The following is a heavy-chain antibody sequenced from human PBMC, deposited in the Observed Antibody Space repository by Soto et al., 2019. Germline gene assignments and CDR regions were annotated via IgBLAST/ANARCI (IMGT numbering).Heavy chain of an antibody. J-gene: IGHJ6*02. CDR3: ARNGPCARDV. CDR2: MYHSEGT. Sequence: QVQLQESGPGLVKPSETLSLTCAVSGGSISSNWWSWVRQPPGKGLEWIGEMYHSEGTNYNPSLKSRVHISMDKSNSQFSVNLDSVTAADTAVDYCARNGPCARDVWGQGTTVTVSS. V-gene: IGHV4-4*02. D-gene: IGHD2-8*01. CDR1: GGSISSNW.